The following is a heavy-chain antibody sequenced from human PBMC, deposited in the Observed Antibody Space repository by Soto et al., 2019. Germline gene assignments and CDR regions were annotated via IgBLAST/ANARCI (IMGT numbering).Heavy chain of an antibody. D-gene: IGHD2-15*01. CDR1: GFTFSSYG. CDR2: IWYDGSNK. CDR3: ARDGWPKVAKEGWFDP. J-gene: IGHJ5*02. Sequence: GGSLRLSCAASGFTFSSYGMHWVRQAPGKGLEWVAVIWYDGSNKYYADSVKGRFTISRDNSKNTLYLQMNSLRAEDTAVYYCARDGWPKVAKEGWFDPWGQGTLVTVSS. V-gene: IGHV3-33*01.